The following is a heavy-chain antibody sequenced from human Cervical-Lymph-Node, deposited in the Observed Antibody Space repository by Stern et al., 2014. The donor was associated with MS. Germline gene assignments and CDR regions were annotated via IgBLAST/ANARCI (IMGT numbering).Heavy chain of an antibody. D-gene: IGHD2-15*01. J-gene: IGHJ6*02. Sequence: QVQLVQSGAAVKKPGSSVKVSCKASGGTFSSYAISWVRQAPGQGLEWMGGIIPIFGTEKYAQKVQGRVTITADEYTSTDDRGLSSLRSEDTAVYYCARVDYGMDVWGQGTTVTVSS. CDR1: GGTFSSYA. V-gene: IGHV1-69*01. CDR3: ARVDYGMDV. CDR2: IIPIFGTE.